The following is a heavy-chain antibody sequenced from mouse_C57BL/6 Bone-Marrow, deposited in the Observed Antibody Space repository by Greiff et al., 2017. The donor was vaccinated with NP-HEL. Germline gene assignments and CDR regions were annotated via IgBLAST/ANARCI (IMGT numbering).Heavy chain of an antibody. Sequence: EVKLQQSGPVLVKPGASVKMSCKASGYTFTDYYMNWVKQSHGKSLEWIGVINPYNGGTSYNQKFKGKATLTVDKSSSTAYMELNSLTSEDSAVYYCARTYYDYGGWGQGTLVTVSA. CDR3: ARTYYDYGG. J-gene: IGHJ3*02. D-gene: IGHD2-4*01. CDR2: INPYNGGT. V-gene: IGHV1-19*01. CDR1: GYTFTDYY.